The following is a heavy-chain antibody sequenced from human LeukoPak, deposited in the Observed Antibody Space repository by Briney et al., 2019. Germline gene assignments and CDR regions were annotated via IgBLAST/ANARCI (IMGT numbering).Heavy chain of an antibody. J-gene: IGHJ4*02. Sequence: GGSLRLSCVASGFTFSSYSMNWVRQAPGKGLEWVSYIRSTGSPIYYADSVKGRFTISRDNAGNSLYLQMNSLRDEDTAVYYCVRDPDALDFWGQGTLVTVSS. CDR1: GFTFSSYS. CDR2: IRSTGSPI. V-gene: IGHV3-48*02. CDR3: VRDPDALDF.